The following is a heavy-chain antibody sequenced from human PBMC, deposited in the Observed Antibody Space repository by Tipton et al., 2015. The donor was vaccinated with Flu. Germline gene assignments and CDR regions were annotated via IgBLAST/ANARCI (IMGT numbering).Heavy chain of an antibody. CDR3: ARSRADSSGYYYAYWYFDL. Sequence: QLVQSGAEVKKPGESLKISCKGSGYSFTSYWIGWVRQTPGKGLEWMGSIYPGDSDSRYSPSFQGQVTISADKSISTAYLQWSSLKASDTAMYYCARSRADSSGYYYAYWYFDLWGRGTLVTVSS. CDR2: IYPGDSDS. D-gene: IGHD3-22*01. V-gene: IGHV5-51*01. J-gene: IGHJ2*01. CDR1: GYSFTSYW.